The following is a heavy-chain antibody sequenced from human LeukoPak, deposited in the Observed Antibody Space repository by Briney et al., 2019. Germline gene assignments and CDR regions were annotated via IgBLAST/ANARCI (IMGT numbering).Heavy chain of an antibody. Sequence: GGSLRLSCAASGFTVSSNYMSWVRQAPGKGLEWVSVIYSGGSTYYADSVKGRFTISRDNSKNTLYLQMNSLRAEDTAVYYCAKGDGYYYDSSGYHFDYWGQGTLVTVSS. CDR1: GFTVSSNY. CDR2: IYSGGST. J-gene: IGHJ4*02. D-gene: IGHD3-22*01. V-gene: IGHV3-53*01. CDR3: AKGDGYYYDSSGYHFDY.